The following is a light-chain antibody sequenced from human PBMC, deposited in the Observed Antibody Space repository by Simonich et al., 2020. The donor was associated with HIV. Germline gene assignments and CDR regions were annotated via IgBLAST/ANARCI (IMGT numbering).Light chain of an antibody. Sequence: EIVMMQSPATLSVSPGERATLYCSASQSVSSNLDWYQQKPGQSPKLLIYGASTSATGISARFSGSGSGTEFTLTISSVQSEDFAVYYCQQYNNWPQTFGQGTKVEIK. CDR3: QQYNNWPQT. CDR2: GAS. V-gene: IGKV3-15*01. CDR1: QSVSSN. J-gene: IGKJ1*01.